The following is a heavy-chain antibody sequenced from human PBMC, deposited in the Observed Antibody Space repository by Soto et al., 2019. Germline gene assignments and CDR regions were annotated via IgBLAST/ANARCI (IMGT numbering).Heavy chain of an antibody. J-gene: IGHJ4*02. V-gene: IGHV4-30-4*01. CDR1: RGSISSGAYS. CDR2: IYYRGST. Sequence: SETLSLTCTVSRGSISSGAYSWSWIRQPQGKGLEWIGYIYYRGSTYYNPSLKSRVTISVDTSKNQFSLKLSSVTAADMAAYYCARTGAVWATIWGYYFDYSGQGTLVTVSS. CDR3: ARTGAVWATIWGYYFDY. D-gene: IGHD5-12*01.